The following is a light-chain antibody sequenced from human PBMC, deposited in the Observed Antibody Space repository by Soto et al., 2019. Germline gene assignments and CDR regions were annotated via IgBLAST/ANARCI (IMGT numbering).Light chain of an antibody. CDR2: STN. CDR1: SSNIGANT. CDR3: AAWDNSLNGVV. V-gene: IGLV1-44*01. J-gene: IGLJ2*01. Sequence: QSVLTQPPSASGTPGQGITISCSGSSSNIGANTVNWYQQLPGTAPKLLIYSTNKRPSGVPDRLSGSKSGTSASLAISGLQSEDEADYHCAAWDNSLNGVVFGGGTKLTVL.